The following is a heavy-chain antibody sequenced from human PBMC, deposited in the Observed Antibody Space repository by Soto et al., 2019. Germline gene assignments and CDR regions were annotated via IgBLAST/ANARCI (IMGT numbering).Heavy chain of an antibody. V-gene: IGHV3-30*18. CDR2: ISYDGSNK. D-gene: IGHD2-15*01. CDR1: GFTFSSYG. Sequence: GGSLRLSCAASGFTFSSYGMHWVRQAPGKGLEWVAVISYDGSNKYYADSVKGRFTISRDNSKNTLYLQMNSLRAEDTAVYYCAKDRVVVAATYYYGMDVWGQGTTVTVSS. J-gene: IGHJ6*02. CDR3: AKDRVVVAATYYYGMDV.